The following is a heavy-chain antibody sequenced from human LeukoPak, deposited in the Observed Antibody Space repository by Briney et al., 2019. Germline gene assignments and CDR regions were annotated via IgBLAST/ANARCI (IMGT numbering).Heavy chain of an antibody. CDR2: IYYSGST. D-gene: IGHD3-10*01. Sequence: SETLSHTRAVYGGSFSVYSWSWIRHPPEEGVEWMGEIYYSGSTHYHPPLKSRVTITVHTAKNQFSLKLSSVTAADTAVYYCARHRGRYYMVRGVTGEAEFDYWGQGTLVTVSS. J-gene: IGHJ4*02. V-gene: IGHV4-34*01. CDR3: ARHRGRYYMVRGVTGEAEFDY. CDR1: GGSFSVYS.